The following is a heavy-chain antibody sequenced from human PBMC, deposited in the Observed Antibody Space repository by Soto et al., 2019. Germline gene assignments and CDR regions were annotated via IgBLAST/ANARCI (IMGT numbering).Heavy chain of an antibody. V-gene: IGHV1-69*02. CDR3: GISTYHSSYMYYGMDV. J-gene: IGHJ6*02. D-gene: IGHD1-20*01. CDR2: TIPILGIT. Sequence: QVQLVQSGAEVKKPGSSVKVSCKASGGTFNSHTISWVRQAPGQGLEWMGRTIPILGITNYAQKFQGRVTISADKSTTTAYMELRSLRSEDTAVYYCGISTYHSSYMYYGMDVWGQGTTVTVSS. CDR1: GGTFNSHT.